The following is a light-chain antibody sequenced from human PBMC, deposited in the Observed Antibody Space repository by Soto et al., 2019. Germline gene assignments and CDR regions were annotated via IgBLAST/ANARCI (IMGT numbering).Light chain of an antibody. CDR3: SSYTSSSIPYV. CDR2: DVS. V-gene: IGLV2-14*01. Sequence: QSALTQPASVSGSPGQSITISCTGTSSDVGGYNYVSWYQQHPGKAPKLMIYDVSNRSSGVSNRFSGSKSGNTASLTISGLQAEDEADYYCSSYTSSSIPYVFGTGTQLTVL. CDR1: SSDVGGYNY. J-gene: IGLJ1*01.